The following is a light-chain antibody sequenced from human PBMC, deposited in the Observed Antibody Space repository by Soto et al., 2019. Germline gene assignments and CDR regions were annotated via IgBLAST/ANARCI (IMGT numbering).Light chain of an antibody. J-gene: IGLJ2*01. V-gene: IGLV2-14*01. CDR1: SSDVGGYNY. Sequence: QSALTQPASVSGSPGQSITISCTGTSSDVGGYNYVSWFQQNPGKAPKLMIYEVISRPSGVSDRFSGSKSGNTASLTISGLRAEDEADYYCSSYTSSSTVVFGGWTKLTVL. CDR2: EVI. CDR3: SSYTSSSTVV.